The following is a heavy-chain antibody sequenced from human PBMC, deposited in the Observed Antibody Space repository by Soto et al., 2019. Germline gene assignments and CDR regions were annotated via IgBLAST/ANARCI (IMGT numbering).Heavy chain of an antibody. D-gene: IGHD1-7*01. V-gene: IGHV3-33*08. J-gene: IGHJ4*02. CDR2: IWYDGSNK. CDR3: ARGSPEDYNWNYVGFDY. CDR1: GFTFSSYS. Sequence: GGSLRLSCAASGFTFSSYSMNWVRQAPGKGLEWVAVIWYDGSNKYYADSVKGRFTISRDNSKNTLYLQMNSLRAEDTAVYYCARGSPEDYNWNYVGFDYWGQGTLVTVSS.